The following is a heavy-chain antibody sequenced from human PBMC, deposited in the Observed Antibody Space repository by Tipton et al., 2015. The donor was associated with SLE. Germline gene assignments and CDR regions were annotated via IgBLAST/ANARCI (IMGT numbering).Heavy chain of an antibody. J-gene: IGHJ5*02. CDR2: IYYSGST. Sequence: TLSLTCAVSGYSISSGYYWGWIRQPPGKGLEWIGSIYYSGSTYYNPSLKSRVTISVDTSKNQFSLKLSSVTAADTAVYYCAREDDYADHGRFDPWGQGTLVTVSS. D-gene: IGHD4-17*01. CDR1: GYSISSGYY. V-gene: IGHV4-38-2*02. CDR3: AREDDYADHGRFDP.